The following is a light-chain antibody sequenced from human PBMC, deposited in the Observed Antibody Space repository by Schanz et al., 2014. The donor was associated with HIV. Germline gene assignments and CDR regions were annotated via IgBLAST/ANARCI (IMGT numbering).Light chain of an antibody. V-gene: IGKV3-15*01. CDR1: QSVNNY. CDR3: QQYYSFSYT. J-gene: IGKJ2*01. CDR2: GAS. Sequence: EIVLTQSPATLSVSPGERATLSCRAGQSVNNYLAWYQQKPGQTPRLLIYGASTRATGIPARFSGSGSGTEFTLTISSLQPDDFATYYCQQYYSFSYTFGQGTKLEI.